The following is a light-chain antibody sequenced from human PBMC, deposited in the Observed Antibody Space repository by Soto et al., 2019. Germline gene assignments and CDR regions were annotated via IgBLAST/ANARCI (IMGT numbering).Light chain of an antibody. CDR3: QQRRDYPIT. CDR2: TAS. Sequence: DIQLTQSPSFLSTSVGDRVTLTCRASEGISTGLAWYQQKPGKAPKLLIHTASTLQSGVPSRFRGSGSGTEFPLTISSLQPEDFATYYCQQRRDYPITFGQGTRLEIK. CDR1: EGISTG. J-gene: IGKJ5*01. V-gene: IGKV1-9*01.